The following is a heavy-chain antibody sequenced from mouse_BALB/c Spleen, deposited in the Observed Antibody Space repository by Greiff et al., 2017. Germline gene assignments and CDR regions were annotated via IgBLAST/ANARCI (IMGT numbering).Heavy chain of an antibody. CDR3: AKGSHYDVYLDY. CDR2: IDPYNGGT. Sequence: EVKLMESGPELVKPGASVKVSCKASGFAFTSYNMSWVKQSHGKSLEWIGYIDPYNGGTCYNQKFKGKVTLTVDKSSSTPYMHLNSLTSEDTAVYYSAKGSHYDVYLDYWGQGTTLTVSS. V-gene: IGHV1S135*01. D-gene: IGHD1-2*01. CDR1: GFAFTSYN. J-gene: IGHJ2*01.